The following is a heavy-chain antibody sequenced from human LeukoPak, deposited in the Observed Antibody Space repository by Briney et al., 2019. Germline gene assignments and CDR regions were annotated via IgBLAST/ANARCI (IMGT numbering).Heavy chain of an antibody. D-gene: IGHD3-3*01. CDR1: GDSVISGLYY. Sequence: SETLSLTCSVSGDSVISGLYYWTWVRQPPGKGLEWIGYVYHSGSTTYNPSLKSRVTISIDTSQNKFSLKLRSVTAADTAMYYCARGKYYGDSDFWSQGTLVIVSS. J-gene: IGHJ4*02. CDR3: ARGKYYGDSDF. CDR2: VYHSGST. V-gene: IGHV4-61*01.